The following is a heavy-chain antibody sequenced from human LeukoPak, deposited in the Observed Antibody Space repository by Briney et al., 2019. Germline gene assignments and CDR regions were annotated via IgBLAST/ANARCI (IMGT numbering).Heavy chain of an antibody. Sequence: PSGTLSLTCAVSGGSISSSNWWSWVRQPPGKGLEWIGEIYHSGSTNYNPSLKSRVTISVDTSKNQFSLKLSSVTAADTAVYYCARSRRWLAKYFDYWGQGTLVTVSS. D-gene: IGHD6-19*01. CDR2: IYHSGST. V-gene: IGHV4-4*02. CDR1: GGSISSSNW. CDR3: ARSRRWLAKYFDY. J-gene: IGHJ4*02.